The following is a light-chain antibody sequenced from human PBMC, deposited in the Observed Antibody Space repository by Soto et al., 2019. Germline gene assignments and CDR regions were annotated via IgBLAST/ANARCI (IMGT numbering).Light chain of an antibody. CDR1: SSDVGGYNY. V-gene: IGLV2-14*03. Sequence: QPVLTQAASVSGSPGQSITISCTGSSSDVGGYNYVCWYQQHPGKAPKLIIYDVTNRPSGVSNRFSGSKSGNTASLTISGLRTEDEADYSCSSYTSSRSWVFGGGTKVTVL. CDR3: SSYTSSRSWV. J-gene: IGLJ3*02. CDR2: DVT.